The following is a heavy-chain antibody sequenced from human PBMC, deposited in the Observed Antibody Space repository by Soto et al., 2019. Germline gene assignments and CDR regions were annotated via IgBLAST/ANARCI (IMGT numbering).Heavy chain of an antibody. V-gene: IGHV1-3*01. D-gene: IGHD6-13*01. CDR3: ARDSSSWWRAEWYFDL. CDR1: GYTFTSYA. Sequence: QVQLVQSGAEVKKPGASVKVSCKASGYTFTSYAMHWVRQAPGQRLEWMGWINAGNGNTKYSQKFQGRVTITRDTYASTAYMELSSLRSEDTAVYYCARDSSSWWRAEWYFDLWGRGTLVTVSS. CDR2: INAGNGNT. J-gene: IGHJ2*01.